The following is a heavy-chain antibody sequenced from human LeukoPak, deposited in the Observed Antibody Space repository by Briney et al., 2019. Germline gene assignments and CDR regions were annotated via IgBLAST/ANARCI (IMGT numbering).Heavy chain of an antibody. J-gene: IGHJ4*02. Sequence: SETLSLTCAVYGGSFSGYYWSWIRQPPGKGLEWIGEINHSGSTNYNPSLKSRVTISVDTSKNQFSLKLSSVTAADTAVYYCARLRTGDYGDYGGDYWGQGTLVTVSS. D-gene: IGHD4-17*01. CDR2: INHSGST. CDR1: GGSFSGYY. V-gene: IGHV4-34*01. CDR3: ARLRTGDYGDYGGDY.